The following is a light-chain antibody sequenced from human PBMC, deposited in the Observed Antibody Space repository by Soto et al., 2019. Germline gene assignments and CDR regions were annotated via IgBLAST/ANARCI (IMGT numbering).Light chain of an antibody. CDR2: GNS. J-gene: IGLJ2*01. CDR1: SSNIGAGYD. Sequence: QSVLTQAPSVSGAPGQRVTISCTGRSSNIGAGYDVHWYQQLPGTAPKLLIYGNSNRPSGVPDRFSGSKSGTSASLAITGLQAEDEADYYCQSYDTSLRVVFGGGTKLTVL. V-gene: IGLV1-40*01. CDR3: QSYDTSLRVV.